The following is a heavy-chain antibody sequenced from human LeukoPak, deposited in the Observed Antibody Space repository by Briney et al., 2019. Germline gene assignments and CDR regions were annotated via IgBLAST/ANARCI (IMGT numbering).Heavy chain of an antibody. J-gene: IGHJ4*02. V-gene: IGHV3-21*01. CDR2: ISSSSSYI. Sequence: GGSLRLSCAASGFTFSSYSMNWVRQAPGKGPEWVSSISSSSSYIYYADSVKGRFTISRDNAKNSLYLQMNSLRAEDTAVYYCAREKGKAAAGRFLAGWGQGTLVTVSS. CDR1: GFTFSSYS. CDR3: AREKGKAAAGRFLAG. D-gene: IGHD6-13*01.